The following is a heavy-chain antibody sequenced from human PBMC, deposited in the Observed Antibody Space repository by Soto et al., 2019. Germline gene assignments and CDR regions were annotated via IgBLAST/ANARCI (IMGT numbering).Heavy chain of an antibody. CDR2: IYYSGST. CDR3: ARDGGDNYGTGY. CDR1: GGSISSGGYY. V-gene: IGHV4-31*01. Sequence: QVQLQESGPGLVKPSQTLSLTCTVSGGSISSGGYYWSWIRQHPGKGLEWIGYIYYSGSTYYNPSLKSPGTISVDTSKNPFSLKLSSVTAADPAVYYCARDGGDNYGTGYWGQGTLVTVSS. J-gene: IGHJ4*02. D-gene: IGHD4-17*01.